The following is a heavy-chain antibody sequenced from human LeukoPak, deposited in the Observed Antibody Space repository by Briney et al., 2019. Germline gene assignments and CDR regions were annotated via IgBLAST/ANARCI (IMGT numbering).Heavy chain of an antibody. CDR2: IYYSGST. J-gene: IGHJ4*02. V-gene: IGHV4-39*07. D-gene: IGHD1-26*01. CDR1: GGSISSSSYY. Sequence: SETLSLTCTVSGGSISSSSYYWGWIRQPPGKGLEWIGSIYYSGSTYYNPSLKSRVTISVDTSKSQFSLKLSSVTAADTAVYYCARESPSGSYYRVDYWGQGTLVTVSS. CDR3: ARESPSGSYYRVDY.